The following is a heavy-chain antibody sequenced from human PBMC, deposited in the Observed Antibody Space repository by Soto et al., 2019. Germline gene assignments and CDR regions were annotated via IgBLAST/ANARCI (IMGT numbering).Heavy chain of an antibody. CDR1: GFTFSSYA. D-gene: IGHD5-18*01. J-gene: IGHJ6*02. Sequence: GGSLRLSCAASGFTFSSYAMHWVRQAPGKGLEWVAVISYDGSNKYYADSVKGRFTISRDNSKNTLYLQMNSLRAEDTAVYYCARADLYSYGRTAGYYGMDVWGQGTTVTVSS. CDR3: ARADLYSYGRTAGYYGMDV. V-gene: IGHV3-30-3*01. CDR2: ISYDGSNK.